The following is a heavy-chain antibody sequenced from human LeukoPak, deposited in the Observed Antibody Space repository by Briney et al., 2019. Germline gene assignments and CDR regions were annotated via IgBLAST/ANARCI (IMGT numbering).Heavy chain of an antibody. CDR2: ISYDGSNK. CDR3: ARGGTGWNDAFDI. V-gene: IGHV3-30-3*01. CDR1: GFTFSSYA. J-gene: IGHJ3*02. D-gene: IGHD3/OR15-3a*01. Sequence: QPGGSLRLSCAASGFTFSSYAMHWVRQAPGKGLEWVAVISYDGSNKYYADSVKGRFTISRDNSKNTLYLQMNSLRAEDTAVYYCARGGTGWNDAFDIWGQGTMVTVSS.